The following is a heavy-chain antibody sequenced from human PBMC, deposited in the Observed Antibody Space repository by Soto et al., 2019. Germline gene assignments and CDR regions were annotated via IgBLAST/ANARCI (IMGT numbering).Heavy chain of an antibody. V-gene: IGHV1-69*01. CDR2: IIPIFGTA. CDR1: GGTFSSYA. J-gene: IGHJ4*02. D-gene: IGHD3-9*01. Sequence: QVQLVQSGAEVKKPGSSVKVSCKASGGTFSSYAISWVRQAPGQGLEWMGGIIPIFGTANYAQKFQGRVTITADESTSTAYRELSSVISEDMSVYYCARVVRTPYDILTGYPDYWGQGTLVTVSS. CDR3: ARVVRTPYDILTGYPDY.